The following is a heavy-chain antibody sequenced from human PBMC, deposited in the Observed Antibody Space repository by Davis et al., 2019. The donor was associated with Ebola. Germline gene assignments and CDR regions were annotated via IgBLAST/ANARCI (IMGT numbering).Heavy chain of an antibody. J-gene: IGHJ4*02. CDR3: ARDSSGFRD. D-gene: IGHD6-19*01. CDR1: GYTFTGYY. V-gene: IGHV1-2*02. CDR2: INPNSGGT. Sequence: ASVKVSCKASGYTFTGYYMHWVQQAPGQGLEWMGWINPNSGGTNYAQKFQGRVTITRNTSISTAYMELSSLRSEDTAVYYCARDSSGFRDWGQGTLVTVSS.